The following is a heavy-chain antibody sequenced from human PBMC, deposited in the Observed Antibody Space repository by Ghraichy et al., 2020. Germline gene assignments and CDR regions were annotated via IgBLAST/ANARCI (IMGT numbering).Heavy chain of an antibody. CDR2: IIPIFGTA. D-gene: IGHD5-24*01. J-gene: IGHJ6*03. CDR3: ARGSSKETYYYYYMDV. V-gene: IGHV1-69*06. CDR1: GGTFSSYA. Sequence: SVKVSCKASGGTFSSYAISWVRQAPGQGLEWMGGIIPIFGTANYAQKFQGRVTITADKSTSTAYMELSSLRSEDTAVYYCARGSSKETYYYYYMDVWGKGTTVTVSS.